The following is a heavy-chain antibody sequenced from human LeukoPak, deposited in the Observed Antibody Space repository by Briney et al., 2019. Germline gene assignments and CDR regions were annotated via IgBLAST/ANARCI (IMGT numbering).Heavy chain of an antibody. V-gene: IGHV4-34*01. J-gene: IGHJ5*02. D-gene: IGHD3-3*01. CDR1: GGSYSGFY. CDR2: INHSGST. CDR3: ARRTGHTIFGVVISSHPANWFDP. Sequence: SDTLSLTCAVYGGSYSGFYWSWIRQPPGKGLESIGEINHSGSTNYNPSLKSRVTISVDTSKNQFSLKLSSVTAADTAVYYCARRTGHTIFGVVISSHPANWFDPWGQGTLVTVSS.